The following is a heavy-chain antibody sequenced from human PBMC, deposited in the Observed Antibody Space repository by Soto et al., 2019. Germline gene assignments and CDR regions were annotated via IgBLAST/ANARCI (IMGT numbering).Heavy chain of an antibody. CDR2: ISSSSNII. Sequence: EVQLVESGGGLVQPGGSLRLSCAASGFTLSSYAMNWVRQAPGKGLDWVSYISSSSNIIYYADSVKGRFTISRDNAKNSLYLQMNSLRDADTALYYCARAHYYDSSGRRDFDLWGRGTLVTVSS. V-gene: IGHV3-48*02. D-gene: IGHD3-22*01. CDR3: ARAHYYDSSGRRDFDL. CDR1: GFTLSSYA. J-gene: IGHJ2*01.